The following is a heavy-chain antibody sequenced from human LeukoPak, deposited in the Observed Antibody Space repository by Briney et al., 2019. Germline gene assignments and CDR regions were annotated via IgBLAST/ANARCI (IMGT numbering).Heavy chain of an antibody. J-gene: IGHJ3*02. V-gene: IGHV3-7*01. D-gene: IGHD3-16*01. Sequence: GGSLRLSCAASGFIFRNYWMSWVRQAPGKGREWVANIQQDGSEKSYVDSVKGRFTISRDNARSSLYLQMDSLRAEDTALYYCAGSWGYRALDIWGQGTMVTVSS. CDR1: GFIFRNYW. CDR3: AGSWGYRALDI. CDR2: IQQDGSEK.